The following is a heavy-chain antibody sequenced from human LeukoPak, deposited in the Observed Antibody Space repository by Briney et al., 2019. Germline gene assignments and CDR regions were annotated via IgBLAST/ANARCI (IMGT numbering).Heavy chain of an antibody. CDR3: AGDGYNSRRFFDY. D-gene: IGHD5-24*01. CDR1: GFTFSSYV. J-gene: IGHJ4*02. Sequence: GSLRLSCAASGFTFSSYVMHWVRQAPGQGLQWIGWINPNSGGTNYAQKFQGRVTLTSDTSINTAYMELRRLISDDTAVYYCAGDGYNSRRFFDYWGQGTLVTVSS. V-gene: IGHV1-2*02. CDR2: INPNSGGT.